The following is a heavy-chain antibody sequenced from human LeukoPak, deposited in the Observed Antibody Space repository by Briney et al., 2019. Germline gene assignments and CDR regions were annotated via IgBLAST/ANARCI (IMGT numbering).Heavy chain of an antibody. J-gene: IGHJ5*02. V-gene: IGHV1-18*01. CDR3: ARGGHRRYYYTSGSAFDP. CDR2: ISAYNGNT. CDR1: GYTFTNYG. Sequence: GASVKVSCKASGYTFTNYGISWVRQAPGQGLEWMGWISAYNGNTHYAQNPQGRVTMTTDTSTSTAYMELKSLRSDDTAVYYCARGGHRRYYYTSGSAFDPWGQGTLVTVSS. D-gene: IGHD3-10*01.